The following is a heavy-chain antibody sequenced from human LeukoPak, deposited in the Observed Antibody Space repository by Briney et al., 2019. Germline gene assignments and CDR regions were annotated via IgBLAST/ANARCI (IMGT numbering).Heavy chain of an antibody. CDR3: ARTHSPNGYSDVFDY. Sequence: PGGSLRLSCAASGFTFSYHYMSWIRQAPGKGLEWVSHISSGNGYTDYADSVKGRFIISRDNAKNSLYLQMNSLRAEDTAVYYCARTHSPNGYSDVFDYWGQGTLVTVSS. J-gene: IGHJ4*02. D-gene: IGHD2-8*01. V-gene: IGHV3-11*03. CDR1: GFTFSYHY. CDR2: ISSGNGYT.